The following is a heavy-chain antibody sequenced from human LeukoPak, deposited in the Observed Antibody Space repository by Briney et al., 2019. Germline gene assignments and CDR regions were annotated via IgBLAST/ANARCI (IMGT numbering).Heavy chain of an antibody. CDR2: MNPNSGNT. Sequence: ASVKVSCKASGYTFISYDINWVRQATGQGLEWMGWMNPNSGNTGYAQKFQGRVTMTRNTSISTGYMELSSLRSEDTAVYYCARGGMGGDCRGSTCQNWFDPWGPGTLVTVSS. CDR3: ARGGMGGDCRGSTCQNWFDP. J-gene: IGHJ5*02. V-gene: IGHV1-8*01. D-gene: IGHD2-15*01. CDR1: GYTFISYD.